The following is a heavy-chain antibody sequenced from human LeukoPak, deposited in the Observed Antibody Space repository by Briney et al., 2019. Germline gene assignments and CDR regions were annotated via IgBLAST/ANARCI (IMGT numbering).Heavy chain of an antibody. V-gene: IGHV3-30*02. CDR1: GFTFSSYG. J-gene: IGHJ4*02. D-gene: IGHD6-13*01. CDR3: ARDLTSSWYGFDY. CDR2: IRYDGNNK. Sequence: PGGSLRLSCAASGFTFSSYGMHWVRQAPGKGLEWVAFIRYDGNNKYYADSVKGRFTISRDNAKNSLYLQMHTLRAEDTAVYYCARDLTSSWYGFDYWGQGTLVTVSS.